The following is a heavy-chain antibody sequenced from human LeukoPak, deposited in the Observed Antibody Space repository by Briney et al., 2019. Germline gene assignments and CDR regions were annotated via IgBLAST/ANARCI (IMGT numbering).Heavy chain of an antibody. Sequence: GGSLRLSCAASGFTFSSYWMSWVRQAPGKGLEWVANIKQDGSEKYYVDSVKGRFTISRDNAKNSLHLQMNSLRAEDTAVYYCARDVGEASLDYWGQGTLVTVSS. CDR1: GFTFSSYW. V-gene: IGHV3-7*03. D-gene: IGHD3-10*01. CDR3: ARDVGEASLDY. J-gene: IGHJ4*02. CDR2: IKQDGSEK.